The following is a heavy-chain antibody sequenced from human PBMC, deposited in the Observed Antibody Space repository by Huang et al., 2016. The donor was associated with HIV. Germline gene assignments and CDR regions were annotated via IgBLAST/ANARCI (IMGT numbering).Heavy chain of an antibody. CDR3: AKDLTYTFGRHFDY. D-gene: IGHD3-3*01. V-gene: IGHV3-30*02. CDR1: GFPFGSFG. J-gene: IGHJ4*02. Sequence: QVQLVESGGGVVQPGGSLSLSCTASGFPFGSFGIHWVGRAPGKWLEWVAFIRYDGNHYSYADSGRGRCTISRDNSKDTLYLQMNRLRPDDSAVYYCAKDLTYTFGRHFDYWGRGTLVTVSS. CDR2: IRYDGNHY.